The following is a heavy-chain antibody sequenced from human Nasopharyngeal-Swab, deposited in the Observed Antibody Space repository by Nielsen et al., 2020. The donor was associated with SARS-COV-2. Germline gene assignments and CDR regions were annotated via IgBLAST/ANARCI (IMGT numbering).Heavy chain of an antibody. CDR1: GFTFSSYG. J-gene: IGHJ4*02. CDR3: AKSDSSGYVFDD. CDR2: IAYDGSNK. V-gene: IGHV3-30*18. Sequence: GESLKISCAASGFTFSSYGMHWVRQAPGKGPEWVAVIAYDGSNKYYADSVKGRFTISRDNSKNTLYLQMNSLRAEDTAVYYCAKSDSSGYVFDDWGQGTLVTVSS. D-gene: IGHD3-22*01.